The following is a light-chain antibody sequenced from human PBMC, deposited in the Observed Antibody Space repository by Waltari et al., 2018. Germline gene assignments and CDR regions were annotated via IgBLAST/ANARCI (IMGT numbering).Light chain of an antibody. J-gene: IGKJ1*01. CDR2: AAS. CDR1: QTISSY. Sequence: DIHMTQSPSSLSASVGDRVTITCRASQTISSYLAWYQQKPGKVPKLLIYAASSLESGVPSRFSGSGSGPEFTLTISSLQPEDFATYYCQQHNSHPWTFGQGTKVEIK. V-gene: IGKV1-17*03. CDR3: QQHNSHPWT.